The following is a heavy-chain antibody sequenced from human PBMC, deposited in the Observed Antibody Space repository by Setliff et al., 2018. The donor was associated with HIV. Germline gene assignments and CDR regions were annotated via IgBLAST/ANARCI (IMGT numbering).Heavy chain of an antibody. Sequence: SETLSLTCTVSGASITNTNYYWGWIRQPPGKGLEWIGAVYYSGNTYYNPSPKSRITMSVDTSKNQFSLKLRSVTAADTAVFFCATLRWLRSKHSDYWGQGTLVTVSS. CDR1: GASITNTNYY. CDR2: VYYSGNT. CDR3: ATLRWLRSKHSDY. J-gene: IGHJ4*01. V-gene: IGHV4-39*01. D-gene: IGHD5-12*01.